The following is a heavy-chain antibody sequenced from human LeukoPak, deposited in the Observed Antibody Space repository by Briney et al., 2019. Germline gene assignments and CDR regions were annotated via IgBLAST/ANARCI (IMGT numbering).Heavy chain of an antibody. Sequence: PSETLSLTCTVSGYSISSGYYWGWIRQPPGKGLEWIGSIFHSGSTYDNPSLKSRVTISIDTSKNQFSLKLRSVTAADTAVYYCARENTLGWFDPWGQGTLVTVSS. CDR3: ARENTLGWFDP. CDR2: IFHSGST. J-gene: IGHJ5*02. CDR1: GYSISSGYY. V-gene: IGHV4-38-2*02. D-gene: IGHD7-27*01.